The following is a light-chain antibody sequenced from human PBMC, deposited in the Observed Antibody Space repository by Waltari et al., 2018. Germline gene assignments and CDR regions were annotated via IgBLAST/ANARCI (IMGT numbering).Light chain of an antibody. CDR2: AKY. CDR1: SSNIGNYL. V-gene: IGLV1-51*01. J-gene: IGLJ2*01. Sequence: QSVLTQPPSVSAPPGQKVTISCSGSSSNIGNYLVSWYHQLPGATPKLLIYAKYKRPYGIPDRFAASKSGTSATLDITGLQIGDEADYYCATWDNSLTAVVFGGGTKVTVL. CDR3: ATWDNSLTAVV.